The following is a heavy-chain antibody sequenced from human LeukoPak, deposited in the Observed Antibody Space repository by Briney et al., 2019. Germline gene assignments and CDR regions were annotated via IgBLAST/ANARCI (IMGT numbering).Heavy chain of an antibody. CDR1: GFIFDDYA. J-gene: IGHJ3*02. D-gene: IGHD6-13*01. Sequence: PGGSLRLTCAASGFIFDDYAMHWVRQVPGKGLEWVSGISWNSAAIGYADTVRGRFIISRDNAKNSLYLQMNSLRFEDTALYYCAKRARRGIGADGDGFDIWGQGTMVTVSS. CDR3: AKRARRGIGADGDGFDI. V-gene: IGHV3-9*01. CDR2: ISWNSAAI.